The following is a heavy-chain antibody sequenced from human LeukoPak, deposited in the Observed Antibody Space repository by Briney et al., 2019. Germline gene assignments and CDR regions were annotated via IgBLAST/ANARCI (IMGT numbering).Heavy chain of an antibody. V-gene: IGHV7-4-1*02. D-gene: IGHD4-17*01. CDR1: GYTFSSYA. CDR3: ARSNNDGDYLGVGFDY. J-gene: IGHJ4*02. Sequence: ASVKVSCKASGYTFSSYAMNWVRQAPGQGLEWMGWINTITGNPTYARGFTGRFVFSLDTSVSTAYLHISSLQAEDTAVYYCARSNNDGDYLGVGFDYWGQGTLVTVSS. CDR2: INTITGNP.